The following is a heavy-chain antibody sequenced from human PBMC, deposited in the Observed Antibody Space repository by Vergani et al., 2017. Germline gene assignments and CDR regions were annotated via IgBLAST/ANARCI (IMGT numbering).Heavy chain of an antibody. V-gene: IGHV3-30*18. CDR1: GFTFSSYG. CDR2: ISYDGSNK. CDR3: AKASMVRGVTDPRGD. J-gene: IGHJ4*02. D-gene: IGHD3-10*01. Sequence: QVQLVESGGGVVQPGRSLRLPCAASGFTFSSYGMHWVRQAPGKGLEWVAFISYDGSNKYYADSVKGRFTISRDNSKNTLYLQMNSLRAEDTAVYYCAKASMVRGVTDPRGDWGQGTLVTVSS.